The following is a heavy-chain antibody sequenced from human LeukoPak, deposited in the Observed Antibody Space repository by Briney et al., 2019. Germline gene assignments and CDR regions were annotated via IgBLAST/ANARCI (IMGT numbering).Heavy chain of an antibody. V-gene: IGHV3-33*01. J-gene: IGHJ4*02. CDR2: IWYDGNNK. D-gene: IGHD3-22*01. CDR3: AGPGGSYSSGYLY. Sequence: PGGSLRLSCAASGFTFSTYAMHWVRQAPGKGLEWVAMIWYDGNNKHYADSVKGRFTISRDNSKNTLDLQMNSLRAEDTAVYYCAGPGGSYSSGYLYWGQGTLVTVSS. CDR1: GFTFSTYA.